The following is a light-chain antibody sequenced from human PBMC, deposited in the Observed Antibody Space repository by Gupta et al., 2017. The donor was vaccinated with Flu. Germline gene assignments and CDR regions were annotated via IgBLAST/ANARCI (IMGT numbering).Light chain of an antibody. CDR3: QHYKDWPWT. J-gene: IGKJ1*01. Sequence: EMVMTQSPATLSVSPGERATLSCRASQSVSSNLAWYQQKPGQAPRLLIFATSTRATGIPARFSGSGSGTEFTLTISSLQSEDFAVYYCQHYKDWPWTFGQGTKVEIK. CDR2: ATS. V-gene: IGKV3-15*01. CDR1: QSVSSN.